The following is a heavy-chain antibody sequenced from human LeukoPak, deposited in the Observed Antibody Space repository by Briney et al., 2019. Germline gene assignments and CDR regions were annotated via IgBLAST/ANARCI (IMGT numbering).Heavy chain of an antibody. CDR2: MSGSGGST. V-gene: IGHV3-23*01. CDR1: GFTFSSYA. J-gene: IGHJ4*02. D-gene: IGHD6-13*01. CDR3: AKDRPTVYSSSWLHFLDS. Sequence: GGSLRLSCAASGFTFSSYAMSWVRQAPGKGLEWVSTMSGSGGSTYYADSVKGRFTISRDNSKNTLYLQMNSLRADDTAVYYCAKDRPTVYSSSWLHFLDSWGQGTLVTVSS.